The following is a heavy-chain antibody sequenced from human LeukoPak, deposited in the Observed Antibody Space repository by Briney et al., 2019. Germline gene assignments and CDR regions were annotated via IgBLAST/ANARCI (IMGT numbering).Heavy chain of an antibody. V-gene: IGHV3-7*01. CDR3: SRASKFWSDPDAFDI. Sequence: GGSLRLSCEASRFSFSSSWMSWVRQAPGKGLEWVANIKEDGTEKYYVDSVKGRFTISRDDAKNSLYLQMSNLRAEHTSVYYCSRASKFWSDPDAFDIWGQGSMVTVSS. CDR1: RFSFSSSW. J-gene: IGHJ3*02. CDR2: IKEDGTEK. D-gene: IGHD2-2*01.